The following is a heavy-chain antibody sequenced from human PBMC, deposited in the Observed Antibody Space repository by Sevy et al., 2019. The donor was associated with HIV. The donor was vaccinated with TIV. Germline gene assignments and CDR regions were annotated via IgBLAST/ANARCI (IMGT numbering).Heavy chain of an antibody. Sequence: GESLKISCKGSGYNFISYWIGWVRQMPGRGLEWMGIIYPDDSDTRYSPSFQGQVTISVVKSINTAYLQWSSLKASDTAMYYCAAHHASYGVTGYYYYYGLDVWGQGTTVTVSS. J-gene: IGHJ6*02. V-gene: IGHV5-51*01. D-gene: IGHD4-17*01. CDR3: AAHHASYGVTGYYYYYGLDV. CDR2: IYPDDSDT. CDR1: GYNFISYW.